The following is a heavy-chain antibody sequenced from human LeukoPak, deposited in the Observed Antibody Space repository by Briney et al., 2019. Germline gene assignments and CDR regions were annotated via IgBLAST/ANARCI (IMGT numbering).Heavy chain of an antibody. CDR2: ISGSGGST. CDR3: ARRSSGWSGIHYYYYMDV. J-gene: IGHJ6*03. Sequence: GGSLRLSCAASGFTFSSYAMSWVRQAPGKGLEWVSAISGSGGSTYYADSVKGRFTISRDNAKNSLYLQMNSLRAEDTAVYYCARRSSGWSGIHYYYYMDVWGKGTTVTVSS. V-gene: IGHV3-23*01. CDR1: GFTFSSYA. D-gene: IGHD6-19*01.